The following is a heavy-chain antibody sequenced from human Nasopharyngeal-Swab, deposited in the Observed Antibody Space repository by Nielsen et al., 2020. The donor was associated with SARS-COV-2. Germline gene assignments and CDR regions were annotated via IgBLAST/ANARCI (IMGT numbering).Heavy chain of an antibody. J-gene: IGHJ6*02. CDR3: ASRTPASSWYVLDYYYGMDV. D-gene: IGHD6-13*01. CDR1: GYTFTGYC. Sequence: ASVKVSCKASGYTFTGYCMHWVRQAPGQGLEWMGIINPSGGSTSYAQKFQGRVTMTRDTSTSTVYMELSSLRSEDTAVYYCASRTPASSWYVLDYYYGMDVWGQGTTVTVSS. CDR2: INPSGGST. V-gene: IGHV1-46*01.